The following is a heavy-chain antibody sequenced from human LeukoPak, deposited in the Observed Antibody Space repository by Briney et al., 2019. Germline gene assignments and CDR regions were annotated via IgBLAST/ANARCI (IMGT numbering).Heavy chain of an antibody. D-gene: IGHD5-24*01. CDR2: ISGSGGST. Sequence: GGSLRLSCAASGSTFSSYAMSWVRQAPGKGLEWVSAISGSGGSTYYADSVKGRFTISRDNSKNTLYLQMNSLRAEDTAVYYCAKDLVEMATGRYMDVWGKGTTVTVSS. CDR3: AKDLVEMATGRYMDV. V-gene: IGHV3-23*01. J-gene: IGHJ6*03. CDR1: GSTFSSYA.